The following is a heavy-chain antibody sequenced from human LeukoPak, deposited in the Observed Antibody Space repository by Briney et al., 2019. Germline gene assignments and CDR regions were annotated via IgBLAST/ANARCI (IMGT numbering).Heavy chain of an antibody. CDR2: INPNSGGT. CDR1: GYTFTGYY. CDR3: ARGYYDFWSGRPATFDY. D-gene: IGHD3-3*01. J-gene: IGHJ4*02. V-gene: IGHV1-2*06. Sequence: ASVKVSCKASGYTFTGYYMHWVRQAPGQGLEWMGRINPNSGGTNYAQKFQGRVTMTRDTSISTAYMELSSLRSEDTAVYYCARGYYDFWSGRPATFDYWGQGTLVTVSS.